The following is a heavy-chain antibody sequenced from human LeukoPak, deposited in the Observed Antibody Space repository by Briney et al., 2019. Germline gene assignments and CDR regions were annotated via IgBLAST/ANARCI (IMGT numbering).Heavy chain of an antibody. D-gene: IGHD5-18*01. Sequence: SETLSLTCTVSGGFISSYYWSWIRQPPGKGLEWIGYIYYSGSTNYNPSLKSRVTISVDTSKNQFSLKLSSVTAADTAVYYCARDLTGYSYGLYWYFDLWGRGTLVTVSS. CDR3: ARDLTGYSYGLYWYFDL. J-gene: IGHJ2*01. CDR1: GGFISSYY. CDR2: IYYSGST. V-gene: IGHV4-59*01.